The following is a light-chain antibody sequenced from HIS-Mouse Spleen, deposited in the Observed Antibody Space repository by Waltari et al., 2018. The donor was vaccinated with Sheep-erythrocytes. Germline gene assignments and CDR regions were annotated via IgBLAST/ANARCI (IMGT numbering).Light chain of an antibody. CDR2: EGS. CDR3: CSYAGSSTPWV. J-gene: IGLJ3*02. V-gene: IGLV2-23*01. Sequence: QSALTQPRSVSGSPGQSVPLSCPGTSSAVGRYNYVPWYQQHPGKPPKLMIYEGSKRPSGVSNRFSGSKSGNTASLTISGLQAEDEADYYCCSYAGSSTPWVFGGGTKLTVL. CDR1: SSAVGRYNY.